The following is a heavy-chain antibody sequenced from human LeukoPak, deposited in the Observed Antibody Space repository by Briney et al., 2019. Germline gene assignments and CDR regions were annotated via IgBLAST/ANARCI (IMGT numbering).Heavy chain of an antibody. Sequence: SETLSLTCTVSGYSISSGYYWSWIRQPPGKGLEWIGEINHSGSTNYNPSLKSRVTISVDTSKNQFSLKLSSVTAADTAVYYCARASYRFLEWLLDTNWFDPWGQGTLVTVSS. D-gene: IGHD3-3*01. V-gene: IGHV4-38-2*02. CDR3: ARASYRFLEWLLDTNWFDP. CDR1: GYSISSGYY. CDR2: INHSGST. J-gene: IGHJ5*02.